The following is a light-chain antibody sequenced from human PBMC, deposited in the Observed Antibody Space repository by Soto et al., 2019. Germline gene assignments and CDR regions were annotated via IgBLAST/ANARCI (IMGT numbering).Light chain of an antibody. V-gene: IGKV4-1*01. Sequence: DIVMTQSPDSLAVSLGERATINCKSSQSVLYRSNNKNYLAWYQHNPGQPPRLLIYWASTRESGVPDRFSGSGARKDFTLTISSLQAAYVAVYYCQQYDTTPWTFGQGTKVEIK. CDR3: QQYDTTPWT. CDR2: WAS. J-gene: IGKJ1*01. CDR1: QSVLYRSNNKNY.